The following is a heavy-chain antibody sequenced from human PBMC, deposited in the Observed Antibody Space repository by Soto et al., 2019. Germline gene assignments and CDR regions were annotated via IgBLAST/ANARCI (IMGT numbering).Heavy chain of an antibody. CDR2: ISDSGGST. V-gene: IGHV3-23*01. CDR1: GSTFSSDD. J-gene: IGHJ4*02. D-gene: IGHD6-19*01. Sequence: EVHLLEYGGGLVQPGGSLRLSCVVSGSTFSSDDMSWVRQAPGRGLEWVSGISDSGGSTYYADSVKGRFTISRDNAKNTLYLQMKSLRVEDTALYYCPKDGGWSLAVAGLFDYWGPGTQVTVSS. CDR3: PKDGGWSLAVAGLFDY.